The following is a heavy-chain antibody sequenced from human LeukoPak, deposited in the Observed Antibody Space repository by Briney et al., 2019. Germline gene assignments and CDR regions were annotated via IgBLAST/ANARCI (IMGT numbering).Heavy chain of an antibody. D-gene: IGHD3-10*01. CDR3: ARSRWFGESDY. Sequence: GGSLRLSCAASGFTFSSYGMHWVRQAPGKGLEWVAVIWYDGSNKYYADSVKGRFTISRDNSKNTLYLQMNSLRAEDTTVYYCARSRWFGESDYWGQGTLVTVSS. V-gene: IGHV3-33*01. CDR1: GFTFSSYG. J-gene: IGHJ4*02. CDR2: IWYDGSNK.